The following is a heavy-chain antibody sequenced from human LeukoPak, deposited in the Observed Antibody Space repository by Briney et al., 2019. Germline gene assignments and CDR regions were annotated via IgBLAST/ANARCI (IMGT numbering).Heavy chain of an antibody. CDR3: ARIRDGYNDAYDI. Sequence: ASVRVSCKASGYTFTKSYIHWVRQAPGQGLEWMGLIKPGGDNTNYAQNFQGRVTMTSDTPASTVYMELSSLRSEDTAIYYCARIRDGYNDAYDIWGQGTVVTVSS. J-gene: IGHJ3*02. CDR2: IKPGGDNT. D-gene: IGHD5-24*01. CDR1: GYTFTKSY. V-gene: IGHV1-46*01.